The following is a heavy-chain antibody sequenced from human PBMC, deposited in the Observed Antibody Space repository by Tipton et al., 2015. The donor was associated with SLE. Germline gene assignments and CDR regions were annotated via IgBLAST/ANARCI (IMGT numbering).Heavy chain of an antibody. CDR1: GGSISSSSYY. CDR2: IYHSGST. Sequence: TLSLTCTVSGGSISSSSYYWGWIRQPPGKGLEWIGSIYHSGSTYYNPSLKSRVTISVDTSKNQFSLKLSSVTAADTAVYYCARDHRAVRKSAFDIWGQGTMVTVSS. D-gene: IGHD1-14*01. J-gene: IGHJ3*02. CDR3: ARDHRAVRKSAFDI. V-gene: IGHV4-39*07.